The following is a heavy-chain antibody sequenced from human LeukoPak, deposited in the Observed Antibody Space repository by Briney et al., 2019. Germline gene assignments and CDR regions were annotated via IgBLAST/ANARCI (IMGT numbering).Heavy chain of an antibody. D-gene: IGHD2-8*02. J-gene: IGHJ3*02. V-gene: IGHV3-9*03. CDR2: ISWNTGGI. Sequence: PGGSLSLSCAASGFTFDSYAMTWVRQAPGKGLEWVSGISWNTGGIGYADSVKGRFTISRDNAKNSLYLQMNSLRAEDMALYYCAKDEFVASAFTGAFDIWGQGTMVTVSS. CDR1: GFTFDSYA. CDR3: AKDEFVASAFTGAFDI.